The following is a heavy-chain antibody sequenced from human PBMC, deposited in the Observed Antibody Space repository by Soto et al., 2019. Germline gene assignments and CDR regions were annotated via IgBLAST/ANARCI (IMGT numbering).Heavy chain of an antibody. CDR1: GYTFTSYG. V-gene: IGHV1-18*01. J-gene: IGHJ4*02. Sequence: ASVKVSCKASGYTFTSYGISWVRQAPGQGLEWVGWINAHNGDTRYAQNLQGRITMTTDTFTNTAYMELTSLTSDDTAVYYCARDWSRYYDSSGLMWFYWGQGTLVTVSS. CDR3: ARDWSRYYDSSGLMWFY. CDR2: INAHNGDT. D-gene: IGHD3-22*01.